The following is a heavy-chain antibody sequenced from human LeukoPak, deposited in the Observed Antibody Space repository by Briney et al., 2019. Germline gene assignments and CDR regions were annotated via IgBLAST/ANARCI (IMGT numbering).Heavy chain of an antibody. CDR1: GGTFSSYA. CDR2: IIPVFGTA. CDR3: ARCSTSCYEGYYYYYGMDV. J-gene: IGHJ6*04. D-gene: IGHD2-2*01. Sequence: SVKVSCKASGGTFSSYAISWVRQAPGQGLEWMGGIIPVFGTANYARKFQGRVTITADESTSTAYMELSSLRSEDTAVYYCARCSTSCYEGYYYYYGMDVWGKGTTVTVSS. V-gene: IGHV1-69*13.